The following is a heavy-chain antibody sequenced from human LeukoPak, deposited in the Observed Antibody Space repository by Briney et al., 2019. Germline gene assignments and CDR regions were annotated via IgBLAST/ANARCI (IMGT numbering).Heavy chain of an antibody. CDR1: GFTFSSYS. D-gene: IGHD1-7*01. V-gene: IGHV3-48*01. Sequence: GGSLRLSCAASGFTFSSYSMNWVRQAPGKGLEWVSYISTSSSIIYYADSVKGRFTISRDNAKNSLYLQMDSLRAEDTAVYYCARESAATTSLVDFDYWGQGTLVTVSS. CDR3: ARESAATTSLVDFDY. CDR2: ISTSSSII. J-gene: IGHJ4*02.